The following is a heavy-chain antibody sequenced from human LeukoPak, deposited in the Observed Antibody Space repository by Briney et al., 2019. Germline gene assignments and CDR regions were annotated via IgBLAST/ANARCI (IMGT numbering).Heavy chain of an antibody. CDR3: ARTRFSSTSGSLGNY. Sequence: SVKVSCKASGGTFSSYAISWVRQAPGQGLEWMGGIIPIFGTANYAQKFQGRVTITTDESTSTAYMELSSLRSEDTAVYYCARTRFSSTSGSLGNYWGQGTLVTVSS. V-gene: IGHV1-69*05. D-gene: IGHD2-2*01. CDR2: IIPIFGTA. CDR1: GGTFSSYA. J-gene: IGHJ4*02.